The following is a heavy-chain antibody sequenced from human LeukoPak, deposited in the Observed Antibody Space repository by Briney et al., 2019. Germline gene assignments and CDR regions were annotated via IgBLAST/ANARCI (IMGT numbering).Heavy chain of an antibody. CDR3: ARAFGGDPGYYYYMDV. V-gene: IGHV1-18*01. D-gene: IGHD3-10*01. J-gene: IGHJ6*03. Sequence: GASVTVSCKPSAYTFTSYGISWVRQAPGQGLEWMGWIIAYTGYTNYAQNFQGRVTMTTDTSTSTAYMELRSLRSDDTAVYYCARAFGGDPGYYYYMDVWGKGTTVTVSS. CDR1: AYTFTSYG. CDR2: IIAYTGYT.